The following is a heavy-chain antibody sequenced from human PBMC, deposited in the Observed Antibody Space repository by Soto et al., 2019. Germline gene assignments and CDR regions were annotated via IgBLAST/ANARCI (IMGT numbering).Heavy chain of an antibody. J-gene: IGHJ6*02. CDR2: ISGSGGST. CDR3: AKVKDSSGYNYYYGMDV. D-gene: IGHD3-22*01. CDR1: GLTFSSYA. Sequence: GGSLRLSCAASGLTFSSYAMSWVRQAPGKGLEWVSAISGSGGSTYYADSVKGRFTISRDNSKNTLYLQMNSLRAEDTAVYYCAKVKDSSGYNYYYGMDVWGQGTTVTVSS. V-gene: IGHV3-23*01.